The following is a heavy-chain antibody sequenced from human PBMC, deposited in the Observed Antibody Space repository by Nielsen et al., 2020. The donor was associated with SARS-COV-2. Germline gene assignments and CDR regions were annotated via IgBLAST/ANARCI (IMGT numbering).Heavy chain of an antibody. CDR3: ARAPSDYYGMDV. Sequence: ASVKVSCKASGYTFTGYYMHWVRQAPGQGLEWMGRINPNSGGTNYAQKLQGRVTMTRDTSTSTVYIEVSSLRSEDTAVYYCARAPSDYYGMDVWGQGTTVTVSS. CDR1: GYTFTGYY. V-gene: IGHV1-2*06. J-gene: IGHJ6*02. CDR2: INPNSGGT. D-gene: IGHD3-3*01.